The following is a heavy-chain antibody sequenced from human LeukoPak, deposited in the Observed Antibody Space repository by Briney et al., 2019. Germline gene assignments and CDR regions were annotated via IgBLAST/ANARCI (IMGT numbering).Heavy chain of an antibody. D-gene: IGHD3-3*01. CDR1: GGSISSGSYY. CDR2: IYATGST. J-gene: IGHJ6*04. Sequence: SETLSLTCTVSGGSISSGSYYWSWIRQPAGKGLEWIGRIYATGSTNYNPSLKSRVTMSIDTSKNQISLKLSSVTAADTAVYYCARATSFWDPAPALDVWGNGITVTVSS. CDR3: ARATSFWDPAPALDV. V-gene: IGHV4-61*02.